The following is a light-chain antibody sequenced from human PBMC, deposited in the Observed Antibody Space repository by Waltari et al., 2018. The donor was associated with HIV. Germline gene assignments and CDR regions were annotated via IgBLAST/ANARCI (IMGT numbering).Light chain of an antibody. CDR2: GNN. Sequence: QYVLTQPPSVSGAPGQRVTISCTGSSSNIGARARFDVHWYQQLPGTAPKRLIYGNNNRPSGLPARFSVSTSGASASLAITGLQAEDVADYYCQSYDTSLSGSVFGGGTKLTVL. J-gene: IGLJ3*02. CDR1: SSNIGARARFD. V-gene: IGLV1-40*01. CDR3: QSYDTSLSGSV.